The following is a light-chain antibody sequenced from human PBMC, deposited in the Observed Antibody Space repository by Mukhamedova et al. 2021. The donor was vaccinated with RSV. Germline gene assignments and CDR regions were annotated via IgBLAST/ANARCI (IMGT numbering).Light chain of an antibody. Sequence: RASQSVSSSYLAWYQQKPGQAPRLLIYGASSRATGIPDRFSGSGSGIDFTLTISRLEPEDFAVYYCQQYGSSPPYSFGQGTKLE. J-gene: IGKJ2*03. V-gene: IGKV3-20*01. CDR3: QQYGSSPPYS. CDR2: GAS. CDR1: QSVSSSY.